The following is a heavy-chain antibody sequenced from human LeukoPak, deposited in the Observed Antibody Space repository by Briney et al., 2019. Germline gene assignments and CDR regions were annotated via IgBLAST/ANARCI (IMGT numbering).Heavy chain of an antibody. CDR1: GYTFTSYG. Sequence: ASVKVSCKASGYTFTSYGISWVRQAPGQGLEWMGWISAYNGNTNYAQKLQGRVTMTTDTSTSTAYMELRSLRSDDTAVYYCARDRGSSGALRYFDWSPDFDYWGQGTLVTVSS. V-gene: IGHV1-18*01. CDR3: ARDRGSSGALRYFDWSPDFDY. D-gene: IGHD3-9*01. J-gene: IGHJ4*02. CDR2: ISAYNGNT.